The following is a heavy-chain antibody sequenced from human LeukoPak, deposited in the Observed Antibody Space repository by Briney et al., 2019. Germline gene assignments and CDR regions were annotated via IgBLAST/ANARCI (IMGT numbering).Heavy chain of an antibody. J-gene: IGHJ4*02. V-gene: IGHV3-23*01. CDR2: ISGSGGST. CDR3: AKGIVGATRKINFFDY. D-gene: IGHD1-26*01. Sequence: GGSLRLSCAASGFTFSSYAMSWVRQAPGKVLKWLSAISGSGGSTYYADSVKGRFTISRDNSKNTLYLQMNSLRAEDTAVYYCAKGIVGATRKINFFDYWGQGSLVTVSS. CDR1: GFTFSSYA.